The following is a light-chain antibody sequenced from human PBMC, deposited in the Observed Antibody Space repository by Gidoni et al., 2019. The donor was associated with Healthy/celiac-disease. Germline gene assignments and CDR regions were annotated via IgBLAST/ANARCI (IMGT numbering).Light chain of an antibody. Sequence: LQLTQSPSSVSASVGDRVTITCRASQGTSSCLAWYQQKPGKAPKLLIYAASSLQSGVTSRFSGSGSGTDVSLTISSLQPEDFVTDYCRQANSFSITFGQGTRLEIK. CDR2: AAS. V-gene: IGKV1D-12*01. CDR3: RQANSFSIT. J-gene: IGKJ5*01. CDR1: QGTSSC.